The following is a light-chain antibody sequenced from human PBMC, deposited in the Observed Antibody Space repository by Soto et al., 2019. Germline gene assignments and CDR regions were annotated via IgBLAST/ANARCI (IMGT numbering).Light chain of an antibody. Sequence: QPALTQPPSVSGAPGQRVTISCTGSSSNIGAGYDVHWYQQLPGTAPKVLIYGNSNRPSGVPDRFSGSKSGTSASLAITGLQAEDEADYYCQSYDSSLSGYVFGTGTKVTVL. V-gene: IGLV1-40*01. CDR1: SSNIGAGYD. CDR3: QSYDSSLSGYV. J-gene: IGLJ1*01. CDR2: GNS.